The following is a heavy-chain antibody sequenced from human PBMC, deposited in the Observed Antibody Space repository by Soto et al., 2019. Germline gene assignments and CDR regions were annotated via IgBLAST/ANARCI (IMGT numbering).Heavy chain of an antibody. CDR1: GYTFTGYY. D-gene: IGHD2-2*01. CDR3: ARVFGQLYYGMDV. V-gene: IGHV1-69*13. Sequence: SVKVSCKASGYTFTGYYMHWVRQAPGQGLEWMGGIIPIFGTANYAQKFQGRVTITADESTSTAYMELISLRSEDTAVYYCARVFGQLYYGMDVWGQGTTVTVSS. J-gene: IGHJ6*02. CDR2: IIPIFGTA.